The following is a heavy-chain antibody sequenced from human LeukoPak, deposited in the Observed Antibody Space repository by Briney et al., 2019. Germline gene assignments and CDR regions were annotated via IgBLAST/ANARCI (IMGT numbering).Heavy chain of an antibody. Sequence: PSETLSLTCTVSGGSISSYDWSWIRQPPGKGLEWIGYIYYSGSTNYNPSLKSRVTISVDTSKNQFSLKLSSVTAADTAVYYCARVWDTDQAIDPWGQGTLVTVSS. CDR2: IYYSGST. D-gene: IGHD2-21*01. J-gene: IGHJ5*02. V-gene: IGHV4-59*01. CDR3: ARVWDTDQAIDP. CDR1: GGSISSYD.